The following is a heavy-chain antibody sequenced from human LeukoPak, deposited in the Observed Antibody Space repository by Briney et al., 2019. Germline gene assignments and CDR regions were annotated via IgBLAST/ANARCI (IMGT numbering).Heavy chain of an antibody. CDR2: INPSSGAT. V-gene: IGHV1-46*01. CDR3: ARATNFYYYYGMDV. Sequence: ASVKVSCKASGYTLTGYYVHWVRQAPGQGLEWMGIINPSSGATNYAQKFQGRVTMTRDTSTITVYMELSSQRSEDTAVYYCARATNFYYYYGMDVWGQGTTVTVSS. D-gene: IGHD1-26*01. CDR1: GYTLTGYY. J-gene: IGHJ6*02.